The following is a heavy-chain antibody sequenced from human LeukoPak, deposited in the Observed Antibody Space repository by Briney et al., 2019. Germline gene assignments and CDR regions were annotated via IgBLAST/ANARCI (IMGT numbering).Heavy chain of an antibody. D-gene: IGHD3-22*01. Sequence: GGSLRLSCTASGFTFSNSAMSWVRQAPGKGLEWVSPISGSGSTTYYADSVKGRFTIFRDNSMNTLYLQMNSLRAEDTAVYYCAKDLGSGRYYYDSSGSEYFQHWGQGTLVTVSS. CDR2: ISGSGSTT. V-gene: IGHV3-23*01. CDR1: GFTFSNSA. CDR3: AKDLGSGRYYYDSSGSEYFQH. J-gene: IGHJ1*01.